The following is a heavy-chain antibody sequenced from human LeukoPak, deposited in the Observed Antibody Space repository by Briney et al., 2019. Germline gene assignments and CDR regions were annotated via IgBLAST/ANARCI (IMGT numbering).Heavy chain of an antibody. CDR2: IYTSGST. J-gene: IGHJ4*02. V-gene: IGHV4-4*07. D-gene: IGHD3-10*01. Sequence: SETLSLTCTVSGGSISSYYWSWIRQPAGKGLEWIGRIYTSGSTNYNPSLKSRVTMSVDTSENQFSLKLSSVTAADTAVYYCARRGYYYGSGSYSIGPTGFDYWGQGTLVTVSS. CDR1: GGSISSYY. CDR3: ARRGYYYGSGSYSIGPTGFDY.